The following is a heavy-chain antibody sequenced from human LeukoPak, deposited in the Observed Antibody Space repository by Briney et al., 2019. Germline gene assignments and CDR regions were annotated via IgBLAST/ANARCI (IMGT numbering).Heavy chain of an antibody. J-gene: IGHJ4*02. CDR1: GFTFSSYW. V-gene: IGHV3-53*01. D-gene: IGHD6-19*01. CDR3: ARGMAVAVPFDY. CDR2: IYSGGST. Sequence: GGSLRLSCAASGFTFSSYWMSWVRQAPGKGLEWVSVIYSGGSTYYADSVKGRFTISRDNSKNTLYLQMNSLRAEDTAVYYCARGMAVAVPFDYWGQGTLVTVSS.